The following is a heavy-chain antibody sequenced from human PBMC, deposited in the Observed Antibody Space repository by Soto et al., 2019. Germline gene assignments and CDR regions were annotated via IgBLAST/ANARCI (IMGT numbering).Heavy chain of an antibody. V-gene: IGHV4-31*03. CDR1: GGSITSGGYY. CDR2: IYYTGTT. D-gene: IGHD4-17*01. J-gene: IGHJ4*02. CDR3: ARATTTVTTFDS. Sequence: QLPLQEPGPGLVKPFQTLSLTCSVSGGSITSGGYYWSWIRQVPGKGLEWIGNIYYTGTTYYNAALKSRLTISVDTSKSQFSLNLSSVTAADTAVYFCARATTTVTTFDSWGRGTQVTVSS.